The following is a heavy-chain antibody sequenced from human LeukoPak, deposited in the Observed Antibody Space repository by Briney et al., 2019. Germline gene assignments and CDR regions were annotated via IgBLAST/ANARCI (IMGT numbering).Heavy chain of an antibody. D-gene: IGHD3-22*01. V-gene: IGHV3-30-3*01. Sequence: PGGSLRLSCAASGFTFSSYAMHWVRQAPGKGLEWVAVISYDGSNKYYADSVKGRFTISRDNSKNTLYLQMNSLRAEDTAVYYCARDRSSGYRFDYWGQGTLVTVSS. CDR3: ARDRSSGYRFDY. CDR1: GFTFSSYA. J-gene: IGHJ4*02. CDR2: ISYDGSNK.